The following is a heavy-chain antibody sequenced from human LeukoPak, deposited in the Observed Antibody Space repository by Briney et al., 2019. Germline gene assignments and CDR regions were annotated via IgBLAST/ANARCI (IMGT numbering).Heavy chain of an antibody. Sequence: SETLSLTCTVSGGSISSYYWSWIRQPPGKGLEWIGYIYYSGSTDYNPSLTSRVTISVDTSKNQFSLRLTSVTAADTAVYFCARHGIWFGDTNRWFDPWGQGTLVTVSS. CDR1: GGSISSYY. CDR3: ARHGIWFGDTNRWFDP. CDR2: IYYSGST. D-gene: IGHD3-10*01. J-gene: IGHJ5*02. V-gene: IGHV4-59*08.